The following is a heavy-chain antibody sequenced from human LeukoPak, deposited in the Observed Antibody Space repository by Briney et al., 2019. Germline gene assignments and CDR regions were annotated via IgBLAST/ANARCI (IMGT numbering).Heavy chain of an antibody. D-gene: IGHD6-19*01. J-gene: IGHJ4*02. V-gene: IGHV3-9*01. CDR1: GFTFDDYA. CDR3: AKGRGSSGWFDC. CDR2: ISWNSGSI. Sequence: PGRSLRLSCAASGFTFDDYAMHWVRQAPGKGLEWVSGISWNSGSIGYADSVKGRFTISRDNAKNSLYLQMNSLRAEDTALYYCAKGRGSSGWFDCWGQGTLVTVSS.